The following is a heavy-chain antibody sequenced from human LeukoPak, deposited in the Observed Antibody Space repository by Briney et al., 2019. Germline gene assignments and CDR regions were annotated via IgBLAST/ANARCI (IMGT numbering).Heavy chain of an antibody. CDR3: AKPRDIDSWAFDV. CDR2: ISYDGRNR. D-gene: IGHD2-15*01. J-gene: IGHJ3*01. V-gene: IGHV3-30*18. CDR1: GFTFNNHD. Sequence: GGSLRLSCAASGFTFNNHDMHWVRQAPGKGLEWVAGISYDGRNRYYADSVKGRFTISRDNSKNTLNLQMNSLRTEDTAVYYCAKPRDIDSWAFDVWGQGTMVTVS.